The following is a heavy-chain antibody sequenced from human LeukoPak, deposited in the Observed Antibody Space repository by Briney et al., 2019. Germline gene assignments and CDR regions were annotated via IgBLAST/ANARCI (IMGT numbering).Heavy chain of an antibody. V-gene: IGHV4-4*07. D-gene: IGHD2-15*01. J-gene: IGHJ5*02. CDR1: GGSISSYY. CDR3: ARDLGRDCSGGSCYSKDGLFDP. CDR2: IYTSGST. Sequence: SETLSLTCTVSGGSISSYYWSWIRQPAGKGLEWIGRIYTSGSTNYNPSLKSRVTMSVDTSKNQFSLKLSSVTAADTAVYYCARDLGRDCSGGSCYSKDGLFDPWGQGTLVTVSS.